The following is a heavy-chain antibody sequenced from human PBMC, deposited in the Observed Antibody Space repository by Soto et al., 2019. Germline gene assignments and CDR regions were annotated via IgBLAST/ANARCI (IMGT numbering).Heavy chain of an antibody. CDR2: IIPIFGTP. Sequence: QVQLVQSGAEVKKPGSSVKVSCKASAGTFSSYGISWVRQAPGQGLEWMGGIIPIFGTPNYAQKFQGRVTIPADEATSTGYMELSSLTYEDTAVYYCARDLSWKYSDYDSSVPYFYGMDVWGQVTTVTVSS. D-gene: IGHD3-22*01. J-gene: IGHJ6*02. V-gene: IGHV1-69*01. CDR1: AGTFSSYG. CDR3: ARDLSWKYSDYDSSVPYFYGMDV.